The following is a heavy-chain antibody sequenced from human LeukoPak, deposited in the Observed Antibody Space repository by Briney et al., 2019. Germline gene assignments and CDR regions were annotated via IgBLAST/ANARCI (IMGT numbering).Heavy chain of an antibody. CDR2: IRNKAYGGTA. CDR3: TRNGVSRYCYSTSCYLDY. CDR1: GFTFGDYA. Sequence: PGGSLRLSCTASGFTFGDYAMSWGRQDPGEGLEWVGFIRNKAYGGTAEDAASVRGRFTTSRDDSKSIAYLQMSSLKTEDTAVYYCTRNGVSRYCYSTSCYLDYWGQGTLVTVSS. J-gene: IGHJ4*02. V-gene: IGHV3-49*04. D-gene: IGHD2-2*01.